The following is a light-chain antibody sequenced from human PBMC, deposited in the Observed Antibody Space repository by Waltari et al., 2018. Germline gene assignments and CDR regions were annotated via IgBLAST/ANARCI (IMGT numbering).Light chain of an antibody. Sequence: YVSWYRQHPGKAPTMIIFDVNKRPSGVPDRFSGSKSGNTASLTISGLQAEDEADYYCCSYAGTSSLTFGGGTQLTVL. J-gene: IGLJ2*01. CDR3: CSYAGTSSLT. CDR2: DVN. V-gene: IGLV2-11*03. CDR1: Y.